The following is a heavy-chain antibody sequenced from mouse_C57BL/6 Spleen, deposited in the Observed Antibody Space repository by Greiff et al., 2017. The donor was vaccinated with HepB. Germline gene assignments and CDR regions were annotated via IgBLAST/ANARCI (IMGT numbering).Heavy chain of an antibody. CDR2: ISGGGGNT. J-gene: IGHJ1*03. CDR3: ARQTVVRYFDV. Sequence: EVQVVESGGGLVKPGGSLKLSCAASGFTFSSYTMSWVRQTPEKRLEWVATISGGGGNTYYPDSVKGRFTISRDNAKNTLYLQMSSLRSEDTALYYCARQTVVRYFDVWGTGTTVTVSS. V-gene: IGHV5-9*01. D-gene: IGHD1-1*01. CDR1: GFTFSSYT.